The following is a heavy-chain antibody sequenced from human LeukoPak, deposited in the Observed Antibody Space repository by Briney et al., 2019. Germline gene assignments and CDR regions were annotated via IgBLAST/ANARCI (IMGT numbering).Heavy chain of an antibody. CDR3: ARSYYYDSSGYYYGSDY. D-gene: IGHD3-22*01. Sequence: SETLSLTCTVSGGSISSGSYYWSWIRQPAGKGLEWIGRIYTSGSTNYNPSLKSRVTISVDTPKNQFSLKLSSVTAADTAVYYCARSYYYDSSGYYYGSDYWGQGTLVTVSS. CDR2: IYTSGST. CDR1: GGSISSGSYY. V-gene: IGHV4-61*02. J-gene: IGHJ4*02.